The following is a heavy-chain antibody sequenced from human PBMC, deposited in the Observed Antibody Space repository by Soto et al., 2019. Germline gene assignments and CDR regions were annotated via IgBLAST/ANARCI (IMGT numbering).Heavy chain of an antibody. CDR2: IIPIFGTA. J-gene: IGHJ5*02. CDR1: GGTFSSYA. CDR3: ARDVRDCSGGSCYFGTFDP. D-gene: IGHD2-15*01. V-gene: IGHV1-69*06. Sequence: QVQLVQSGAEVKKPGSSVKVSCKASGGTFSSYAISWVRQAPGQGLEWMGGIIPIFGTANYAQKFQGRVPITADKSTSTAYMELSSLRSEDTAVYYCARDVRDCSGGSCYFGTFDPWGQGTLVTVSS.